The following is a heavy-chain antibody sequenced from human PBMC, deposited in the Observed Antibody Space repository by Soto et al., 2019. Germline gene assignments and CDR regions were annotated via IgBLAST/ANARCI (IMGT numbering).Heavy chain of an antibody. CDR1: GYTFTVYY. J-gene: IGHJ4*02. CDR2: INPKSGGT. Sequence: QVQLVQSGAEVKKPGASVNVSCKASGYTFTVYYMHWVRQAPGQGLEWMGWINPKSGGTMYPQKFXGRXXMTWDTSIXTAYMALTRLRSDDTAVYYCARDLAKGGGSAGFDYWGQGTLVTVSS. CDR3: ARDLAKGGGSAGFDY. D-gene: IGHD1-26*01. V-gene: IGHV1-2*02.